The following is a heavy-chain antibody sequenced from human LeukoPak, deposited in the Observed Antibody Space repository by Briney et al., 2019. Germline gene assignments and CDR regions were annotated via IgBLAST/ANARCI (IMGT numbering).Heavy chain of an antibody. J-gene: IGHJ4*02. D-gene: IGHD5/OR15-5a*01. CDR3: GKDSRGSSVRVFDC. V-gene: IGHV3-23*01. Sequence: GGSLRLCCTASGFTFGSYAMTWVRRAPGKGLEWVSSIVGSGGNTYYADSVKGRFTISRDNSKSTLSLQMNSLRAEDTAVYYCGKDSRGSSVRVFDCWGQGILVTVSS. CDR1: GFTFGSYA. CDR2: IVGSGGNT.